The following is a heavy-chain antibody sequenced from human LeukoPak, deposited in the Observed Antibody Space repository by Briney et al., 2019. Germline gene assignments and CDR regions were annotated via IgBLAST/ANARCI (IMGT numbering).Heavy chain of an antibody. Sequence: GESLRLSCAASGFTVSNNYMSWVRQAPGKGLEWVSVIYSGDNTYYVESVKGRFTISRDNSKNTLFLKMNRLSAEDTAVYYCAGRRVLDASFDYWGQGTLVTVSS. J-gene: IGHJ4*02. CDR1: GFTVSNNY. CDR3: AGRRVLDASFDY. D-gene: IGHD3-16*01. CDR2: IYSGDNT. V-gene: IGHV3-66*02.